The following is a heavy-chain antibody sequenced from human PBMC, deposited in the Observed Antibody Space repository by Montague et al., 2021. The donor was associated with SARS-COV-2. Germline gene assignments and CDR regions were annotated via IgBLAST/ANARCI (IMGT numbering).Heavy chain of an antibody. D-gene: IGHD4-23*01. CDR1: GGSVSSRSYY. CDR3: ARRGDYGGPRFDY. Sequence: SETLSLTCALSGGSVSSRSYYWGWIRQPPGKGLEWIGSIYYSGSTHYNPSLKSRVTISVDTSKNQFSLKLSSVTAADTAVYYCARRGDYGGPRFDYWGQGTLVSVSS. J-gene: IGHJ4*02. V-gene: IGHV4-39*01. CDR2: IYYSGST.